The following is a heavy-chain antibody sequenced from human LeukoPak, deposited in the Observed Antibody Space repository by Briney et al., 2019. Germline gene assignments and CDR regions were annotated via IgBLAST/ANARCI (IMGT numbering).Heavy chain of an antibody. CDR1: GFTFSSYE. J-gene: IGHJ4*02. CDR3: ARDRGTTVVTKHFDY. Sequence: GGSLRLSCAASGFTFSSYEMNWVRQAPGKGLEWVSYISSSGSTIYYADSVKGRFTISRDNAKNSLYPQMNSLRAEDTAVYYCARDRGTTVVTKHFDYWGQGTLVTVSS. CDR2: ISSSGSTI. D-gene: IGHD4-23*01. V-gene: IGHV3-48*03.